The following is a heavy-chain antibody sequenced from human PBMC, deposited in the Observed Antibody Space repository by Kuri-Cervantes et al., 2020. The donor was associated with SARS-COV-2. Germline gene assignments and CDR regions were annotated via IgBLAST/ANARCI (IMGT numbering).Heavy chain of an antibody. CDR1: GYSISSGYY. J-gene: IGHJ4*02. V-gene: IGHV4-38-2*01. D-gene: IGHD3-22*01. CDR3: ARQGATWFYYFDY. CDR2: IYHSGST. Sequence: SETLSLTCAVSGYSISSGYYWGWIRQPPGKGLEWIGSIYHSGSTYYNPSLKSRVTISVDTSKSQFSLKLSSVTAADTAVYYCARQGATWFYYFDYWGQGTLVTVSS.